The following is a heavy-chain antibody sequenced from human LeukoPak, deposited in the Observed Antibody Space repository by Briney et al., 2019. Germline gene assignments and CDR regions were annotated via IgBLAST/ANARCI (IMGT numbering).Heavy chain of an antibody. V-gene: IGHV4-59*01. CDR1: GGSISSYY. J-gene: IGHJ4*02. D-gene: IGHD3-22*01. CDR3: ASWSGYDSGAYFDY. CDR2: IYYSGST. Sequence: PSETLSLTCTVSGGSISSYYWSWIRHPPGKGLEWIGYIYYSGSTNYNPSLKSRVTISVDTSKNQFSLKLSSVTAADTAVYYCASWSGYDSGAYFDYWGQGTLVTVSS.